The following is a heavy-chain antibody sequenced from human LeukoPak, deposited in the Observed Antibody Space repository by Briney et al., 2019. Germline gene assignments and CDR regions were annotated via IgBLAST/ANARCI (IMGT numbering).Heavy chain of an antibody. CDR1: GASISSGGYY. Sequence: PSETLSLTCTVSGASISSGGYYWNWIRQHPGKGLDWIGYIYPSGSTYYKSSLMSRLTISVDTSKNQLSLKLRSVTAADTAVYYCARERGEGGNYALDSWGQGTLVTVSS. J-gene: IGHJ4*02. V-gene: IGHV4-31*03. CDR2: IYPSGST. D-gene: IGHD3-10*01. CDR3: ARERGEGGNYALDS.